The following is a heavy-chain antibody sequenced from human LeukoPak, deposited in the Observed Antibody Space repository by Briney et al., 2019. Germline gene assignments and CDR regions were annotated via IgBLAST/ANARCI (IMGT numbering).Heavy chain of an antibody. J-gene: IGHJ3*01. V-gene: IGHV3-7*01. CDR2: MNGDGSQI. D-gene: IGHD1-26*01. CDR1: GFTFSGHW. CDR3: VAWGNSGNS. Sequence: GGSLRLSCAASGFTFSGHWMSWVRQAPAKGLEWVAHMNGDGSQIYYMDFVKGRFTISRDNAKNSLYLQMNGLRAENTAVYYCVAWGNSGNSWGQGTMVIVSS.